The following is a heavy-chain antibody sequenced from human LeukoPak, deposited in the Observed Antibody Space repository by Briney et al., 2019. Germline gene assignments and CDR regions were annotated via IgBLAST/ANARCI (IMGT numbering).Heavy chain of an antibody. J-gene: IGHJ3*02. Sequence: GGSLRLSCAASGFTFSSHGMHWVRQAPGKGLEWVAVTSYDGSTKYYADSAKGRFTISRDNAKNSLYLQMNSLRAEDTAVHYCARDRSAGGAFDIWGQGTMVTVSS. V-gene: IGHV3-30*03. CDR2: TSYDGSTK. CDR1: GFTFSSHG. CDR3: ARDRSAGGAFDI.